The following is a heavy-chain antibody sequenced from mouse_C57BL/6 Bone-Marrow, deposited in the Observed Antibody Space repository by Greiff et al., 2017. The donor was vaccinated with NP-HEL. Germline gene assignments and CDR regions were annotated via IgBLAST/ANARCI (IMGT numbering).Heavy chain of an antibody. J-gene: IGHJ2*01. V-gene: IGHV14-1*01. Sequence: VQLLQSGAELVRPGASVKLSCTASGFNIRDYYMHWVHQRPEQGLEWIGSIDPEDGATEYATKFQGKATMSADTSSNTAYLQLSSLRSEDTAVYYCTPSYYFDYWGQGTTLTVSS. CDR1: GFNIRDYY. CDR2: IDPEDGAT. CDR3: TPSYYFDY.